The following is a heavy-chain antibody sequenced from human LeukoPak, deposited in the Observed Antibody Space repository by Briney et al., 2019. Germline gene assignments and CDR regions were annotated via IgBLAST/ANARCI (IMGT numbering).Heavy chain of an antibody. J-gene: IGHJ4*02. Sequence: GGSLKISCKGSRYSFTNYWIGWVRQMPGKGLEWMGIIYPGDSDTRYSPSFEGQVNISADKSISTAYLQWSSLKASNTAMYYCARWIVLVPAAVGYFDYWGQGTLVTVSS. V-gene: IGHV5-51*01. D-gene: IGHD2-2*01. CDR3: ARWIVLVPAAVGYFDY. CDR2: IYPGDSDT. CDR1: RYSFTNYW.